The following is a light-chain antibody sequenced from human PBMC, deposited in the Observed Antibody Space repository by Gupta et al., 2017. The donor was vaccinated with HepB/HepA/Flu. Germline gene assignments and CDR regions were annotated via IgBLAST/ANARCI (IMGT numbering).Light chain of an antibody. J-gene: IGKJ2*04. V-gene: IGKV3-15*01. Sequence: EIVVTPSSATLSVSPGERATLSCRASQSVGTNLAWYQQKPGQAPRFLIYAASTRTIGIPARFSGSGSGTEFTLTISNLQSEDFAVYYCQQYNNWPRSFGQGTKLEIK. CDR2: AAS. CDR1: QSVGTN. CDR3: QQYNNWPRS.